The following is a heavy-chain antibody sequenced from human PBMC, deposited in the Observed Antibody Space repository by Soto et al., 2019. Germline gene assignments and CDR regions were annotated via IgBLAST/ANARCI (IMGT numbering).Heavy chain of an antibody. CDR2: IYSDGTT. J-gene: IGHJ6*02. D-gene: IGHD2-2*01. V-gene: IGHV4-4*07. Sequence: ASETLSLTCTVSGGSISGYYWSWVRQPAGKGLEWVGRIYSDGTTNYRPSLKSRVTMSLDTSKDQFSLHLNSVTAADTAVYYCSRVGCSNSKCYTRGMDVWGQGTTVTVSS. CDR3: SRVGCSNSKCYTRGMDV. CDR1: GGSISGYY.